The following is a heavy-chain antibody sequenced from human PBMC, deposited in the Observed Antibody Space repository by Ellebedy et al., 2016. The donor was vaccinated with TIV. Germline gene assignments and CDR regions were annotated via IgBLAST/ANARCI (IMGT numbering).Heavy chain of an antibody. V-gene: IGHV1-18*04. Sequence: AASVKVSCKASGYTFTSYGISWVRQAPGQGLEWMGWISAYNGNTNYAKKFQGRAPMTTDASTNTVHLELMSLNFDDTAVYYCGRELGMGRGAMDVWGQGTTVTVSS. CDR3: GRELGMGRGAMDV. CDR2: ISAYNGNT. J-gene: IGHJ6*02. D-gene: IGHD7-27*01. CDR1: GYTFTSYG.